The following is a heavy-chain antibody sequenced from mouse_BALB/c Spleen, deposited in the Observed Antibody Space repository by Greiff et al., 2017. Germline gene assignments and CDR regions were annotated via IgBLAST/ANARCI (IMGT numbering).Heavy chain of an antibody. CDR3: ARGSHYSEAMDY. Sequence: EVQLVESGPGLVKPSQSLSLTCTVTGYSITSDYAWNWIRQFPGNKLEWMGYISYSGSTSYNPSLKSRISITRDTSKNQFFLQLNSVTTEDTATYYCARGSHYSEAMDYWGQGTSVTVSS. CDR1: GYSITSDYA. D-gene: IGHD1-2*01. J-gene: IGHJ4*01. V-gene: IGHV3-2*02. CDR2: ISYSGST.